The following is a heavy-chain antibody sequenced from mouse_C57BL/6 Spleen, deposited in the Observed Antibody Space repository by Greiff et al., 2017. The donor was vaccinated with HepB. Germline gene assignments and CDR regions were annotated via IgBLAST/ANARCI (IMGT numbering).Heavy chain of an antibody. CDR3: ARGSDYGPWYFDV. D-gene: IGHD1-1*01. J-gene: IGHJ1*03. CDR2: IDPSDSYT. CDR1: GYTFTSYW. V-gene: IGHV1-69*01. Sequence: QVQLQQPGAELVMPGASVKLSCKASGYTFTSYWMHWVKQRPGQGLEWIGEIDPSDSYTNYNQKFKGKSTLTVDKSSSTAYMQLSSLTSEDSAVYYWARGSDYGPWYFDVWGTGTTVTVSS.